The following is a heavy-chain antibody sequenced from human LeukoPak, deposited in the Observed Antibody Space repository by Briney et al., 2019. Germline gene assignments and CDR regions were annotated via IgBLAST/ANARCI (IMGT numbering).Heavy chain of an antibody. CDR2: IYTTGST. CDR1: GDSINNYY. D-gene: IGHD2-21*01. V-gene: IGHV4-4*07. CDR3: ARCILRGVDAFDL. Sequence: SETLSLTCTVSGDSINNYYWSWIRQPAGKALEWIGHIYTTGSTNYNPSLKSRVTMSVDTSKSQFSLKLSSVTAADTAVYYCARCILRGVDAFDLWGQGTMVTVSS. J-gene: IGHJ3*01.